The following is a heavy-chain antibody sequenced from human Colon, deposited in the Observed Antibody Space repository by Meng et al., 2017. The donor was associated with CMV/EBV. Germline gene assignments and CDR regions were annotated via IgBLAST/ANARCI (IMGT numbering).Heavy chain of an antibody. V-gene: IGHV1-2*02. CDR1: GYTFTGYY. J-gene: IGHJ5*02. CDR3: ARGGGYYYGSGSLIDP. Sequence: ASVKVSCKASGYTFTGYYMHWVRQAPGQGLEWMGWINPNSGGTNYAQKFQGRVTMTRDTSISTAYMELSRLRSDDTAVYYCARGGGYYYGSGSLIDPWGQGTLVTVSS. CDR2: INPNSGGT. D-gene: IGHD3-10*01.